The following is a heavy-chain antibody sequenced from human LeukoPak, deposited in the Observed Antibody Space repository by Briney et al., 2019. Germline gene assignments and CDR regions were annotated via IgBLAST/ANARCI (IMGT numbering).Heavy chain of an antibody. V-gene: IGHV3-7*03. CDR3: VSGSGWIFDY. CDR1: GLRFSSYW. CDR2: IKEDGSGE. J-gene: IGHJ4*02. D-gene: IGHD6-19*01. Sequence: VEAGGSLRLSCAASGLRFSSYWMDWVRQAPGKGLEWVAHIKEDGSGEYYVDSVKGRFTISIDNAKKSMYLQMNSLRVEDTAIYYCVSGSGWIFDYWGQGTLVTVSS.